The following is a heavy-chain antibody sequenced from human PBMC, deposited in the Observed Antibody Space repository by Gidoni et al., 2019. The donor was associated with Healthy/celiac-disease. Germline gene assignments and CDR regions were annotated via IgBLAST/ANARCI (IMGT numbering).Heavy chain of an antibody. V-gene: IGHV3-48*02. CDR3: ARDRDYYGSGASFDY. J-gene: IGHJ4*02. Sequence: EVQLLESGGGLVQPGGSLRLSCAASGFTFSSYSMNWGRQAPGKGLEWVSYISSSSSTIYYADSVKGRFTISRDNAKNSLYLQMNSLRDEDTAVYYCARDRDYYGSGASFDYWGQGTLVTVSS. CDR2: ISSSSSTI. CDR1: GFTFSSYS. D-gene: IGHD3-10*01.